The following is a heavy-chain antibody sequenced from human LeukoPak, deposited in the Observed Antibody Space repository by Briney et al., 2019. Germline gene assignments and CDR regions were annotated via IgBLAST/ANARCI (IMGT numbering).Heavy chain of an antibody. CDR2: IIPIFGPA. CDR1: GGTFSSSA. Sequence: ASVKVSCKASGGTFSSSAISWVRPAPGQGLEWMGGIIPIFGPANYAQKFQGRVTITADESTSTAYMERSSLRSEDTAVYYCARGTTAAGSGYWGQGTLVTVSS. CDR3: ARGTTAAGSGY. V-gene: IGHV1-69*13. J-gene: IGHJ4*02. D-gene: IGHD6-13*01.